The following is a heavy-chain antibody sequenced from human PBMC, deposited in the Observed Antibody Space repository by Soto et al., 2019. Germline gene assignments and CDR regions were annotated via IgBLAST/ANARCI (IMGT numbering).Heavy chain of an antibody. J-gene: IGHJ4*02. CDR3: ARSTCTNGICLPSYYLDY. CDR2: INPNSGGT. V-gene: IGHV1-2*02. CDR1: GYTLPGYY. Sequence: QVQLVQSGAEVKKPGASVKVSCKASGYTLPGYYIHWVRKAPGQGPEWMGWINPNSGGTNYAQKFQGRVTMTRDTSRSTAYMELTRLRSDDTAVYYCARSTCTNGICLPSYYLDYWGQGTLVTVSS. D-gene: IGHD2-8*01.